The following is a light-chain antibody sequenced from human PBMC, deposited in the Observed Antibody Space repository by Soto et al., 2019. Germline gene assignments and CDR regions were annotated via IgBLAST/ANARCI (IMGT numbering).Light chain of an antibody. Sequence: EVVLTQSPGTLSLSPGERATLSCRASQSVADSYLAWYQQKPGRAPRLLFYGATRRATGIPDRFSGSGSGTDFTLTISTLEPVDFAVYYCHHFGNSPETFGQGTKVE. CDR1: QSVADSY. CDR3: HHFGNSPET. CDR2: GAT. J-gene: IGKJ1*01. V-gene: IGKV3-20*01.